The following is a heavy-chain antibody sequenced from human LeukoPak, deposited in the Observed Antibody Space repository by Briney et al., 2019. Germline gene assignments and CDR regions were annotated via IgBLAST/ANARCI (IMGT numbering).Heavy chain of an antibody. CDR3: ARGGAYYYDSSGHDAFDI. Sequence: SETLSLTCTVSGYSISSGYYWGWIRQPPRKGLEWIGSIYHSGSTYYNPSLKSRVTISVDTSKNQFSLKLSSVTAADTAVYYCARGGAYYYDSSGHDAFDIWGQGTMVTVSS. D-gene: IGHD3-22*01. CDR1: GYSISSGYY. CDR2: IYHSGST. V-gene: IGHV4-38-2*02. J-gene: IGHJ3*02.